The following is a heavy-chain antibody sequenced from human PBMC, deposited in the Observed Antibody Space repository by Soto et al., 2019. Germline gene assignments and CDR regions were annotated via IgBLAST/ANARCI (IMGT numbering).Heavy chain of an antibody. CDR1: GFTFSSFF. J-gene: IGHJ3*01. Sequence: EVQLLEPGGGLVQPGGSLRLSCAASGFTFSSFFMSWVRQAPGKGLDWVSGIGANGGGTYYADSVKGRFSISRDNSKNTLYLQMNRLRAEDTDVYYCARDPNGDSLGAFDFWGQKTMVTVSS. CDR3: ARDPNGDSLGAFDF. D-gene: IGHD4-17*01. CDR2: IGANGGGT. V-gene: IGHV3-23*01.